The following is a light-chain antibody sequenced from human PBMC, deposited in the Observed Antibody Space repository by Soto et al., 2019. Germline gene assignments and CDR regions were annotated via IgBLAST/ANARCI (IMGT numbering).Light chain of an antibody. J-gene: IGKJ3*01. CDR1: QNVYINS. CDR2: GAS. CDR3: QQYGGSPLT. Sequence: EIVLTQSPGTLSLSPGERVTLYCRASQNVYINSLAWYQQKPGQTPRLLIYGASTRAAAVPDRFSGSGSGTDFAIRIARLEPEDFAIYYGQQYGGSPLTFGPGTRVD. V-gene: IGKV3-20*01.